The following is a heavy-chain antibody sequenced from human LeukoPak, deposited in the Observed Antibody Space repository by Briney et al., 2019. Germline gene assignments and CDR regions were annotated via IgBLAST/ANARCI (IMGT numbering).Heavy chain of an antibody. CDR3: ARGSPYYYDSRGYYFPPSYFDY. D-gene: IGHD3-22*01. Sequence: SVKVSCKASGGTFSSYAISWVRQAPGQGLEWMGGIIPIFGTANYAQKFQGRVTITADESTSTAYMELSSLRSEDTAVYYCARGSPYYYDSRGYYFPPSYFDYWGQGTLVTVSS. CDR2: IIPIFGTA. J-gene: IGHJ4*02. V-gene: IGHV1-69*13. CDR1: GGTFSSYA.